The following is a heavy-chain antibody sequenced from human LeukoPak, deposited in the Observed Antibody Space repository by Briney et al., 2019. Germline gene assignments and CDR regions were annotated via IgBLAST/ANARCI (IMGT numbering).Heavy chain of an antibody. Sequence: SETLSLTCAVYGGSFSGYYWSWIRQPPGKGLEWIGEINHSGSTNYNPSLKSRVTISVDTSKSQFSLKLSSVTAADTAVYYCARGLLAAAGTSGAVAARGPYYFDYWGQGTLVTVSS. D-gene: IGHD6-13*01. CDR1: GGSFSGYY. V-gene: IGHV4-34*01. CDR2: INHSGST. CDR3: ARGLLAAAGTSGAVAARGPYYFDY. J-gene: IGHJ4*02.